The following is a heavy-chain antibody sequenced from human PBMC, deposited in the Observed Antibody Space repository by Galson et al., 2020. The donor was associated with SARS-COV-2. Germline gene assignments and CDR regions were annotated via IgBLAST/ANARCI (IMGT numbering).Heavy chain of an antibody. V-gene: IGHV4-34*01. CDR1: GGSFSGYY. CDR2: INHSGST. Sequence: SETLSLTCAVYGGSFSGYYWSWIRQPPGKGLEWIGEINHSGSTNYNPSLKSRVTISVDTSKNQFSLKLSSVTAADTAVYYCARGSPSSWYEFDYWGQGTLVTVSS. CDR3: ARGSPSSWYEFDY. J-gene: IGHJ4*02. D-gene: IGHD6-13*01.